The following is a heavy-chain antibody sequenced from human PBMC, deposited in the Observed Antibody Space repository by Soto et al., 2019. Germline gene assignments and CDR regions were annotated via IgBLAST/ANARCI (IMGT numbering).Heavy chain of an antibody. J-gene: IGHJ4*02. CDR2: ISGYNENA. Sequence: QVQLVQSGPEVRKPGASVKVSCKVSGYTFSNFGFSCVRQAPGQRLEWMGWISGYNENARYAPKFQGRATMTADTSTSTAYMEWRRLRSDDTALYYCARDIHGDYPDHWGQGTLVTVSS. D-gene: IGHD4-17*01. CDR3: ARDIHGDYPDH. CDR1: GYTFSNFG. V-gene: IGHV1-18*01.